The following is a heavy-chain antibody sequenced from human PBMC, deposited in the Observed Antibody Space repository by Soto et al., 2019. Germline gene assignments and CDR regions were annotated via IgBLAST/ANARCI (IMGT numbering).Heavy chain of an antibody. V-gene: IGHV1-2*04. CDR3: ARAMIKRVDAFDI. J-gene: IGHJ3*02. CDR2: INPNSGGT. D-gene: IGHD3-22*01. Sequence: ASVKVSCKASGYTFTGYYMHWVRQAPGHGLEWMGWINPNSGGTNYAQKFQGWVTMTRDTSISTAYMELSRLRSDDTAVYYCARAMIKRVDAFDIWGQGTMVTVSS. CDR1: GYTFTGYY.